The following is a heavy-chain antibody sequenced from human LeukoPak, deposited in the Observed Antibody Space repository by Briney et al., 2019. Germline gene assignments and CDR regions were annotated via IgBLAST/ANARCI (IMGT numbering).Heavy chain of an antibody. CDR1: GFTFSSYS. CDR3: AKDQAAARPYN. D-gene: IGHD6-6*01. CDR2: ISSSSSTI. V-gene: IGHV3-48*01. J-gene: IGHJ4*02. Sequence: GGSLRLSCAASGFTFSSYSMNWVRQAPGKGLEWVSYISSSSSTIYYADSVKGRFTISRDNAKNTLYLQMSSLRAEDTAVYYCAKDQAAARPYNWGQGTLVTVSS.